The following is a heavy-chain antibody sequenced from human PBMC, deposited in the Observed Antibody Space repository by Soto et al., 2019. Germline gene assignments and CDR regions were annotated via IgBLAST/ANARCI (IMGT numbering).Heavy chain of an antibody. Sequence: GGSLRLSCAASGFTFSSYAMHWVRQAPGKGLEWVAVISYDGSNKYYADSVKGRFTISRDNSKNTLYLQMNSLRAEDTAVYYYAKDQRGSGSYWMYYFDYWGQGTLVTVSS. CDR1: GFTFSSYA. CDR2: ISYDGSNK. J-gene: IGHJ4*02. D-gene: IGHD3-10*01. V-gene: IGHV3-30*04. CDR3: AKDQRGSGSYWMYYFDY.